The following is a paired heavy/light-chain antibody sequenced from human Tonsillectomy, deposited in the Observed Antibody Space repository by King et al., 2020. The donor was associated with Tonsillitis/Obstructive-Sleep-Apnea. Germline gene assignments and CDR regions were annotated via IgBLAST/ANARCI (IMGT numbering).Heavy chain of an antibody. J-gene: IGHJ5*02. CDR2: ITQGGSA. Sequence: QVQLQQWGAGLLKPSETLSLTCTVYGASFSGHLWTWIRQPPGKGLEWIGEITQGGSANHIPSLKSRVTISADMSKNHFSLKLTSVTAADTAVYYCARVVATPVHVDLWGQGTLVTVSS. CDR1: GASFSGHL. D-gene: IGHD2-15*01. CDR3: ARVVATPVHVDL. V-gene: IGHV4-34*01.
Light chain of an antibody. J-gene: IGLJ3*02. CDR3: QSYDSVSHLWV. CDR2: GSS. V-gene: IGLV6-57*01. Sequence: NFMLTQPHSVSGSPGKTVTISCTRSSGSFVSTSVQWYQQRPSSAPTTLISGSSLRSSGVPDRFSGSIDSSSNSASLTISGLKTEDEADYYCQSYDSVSHLWVFGGGTKVTVL. CDR1: SGSFVSTS.